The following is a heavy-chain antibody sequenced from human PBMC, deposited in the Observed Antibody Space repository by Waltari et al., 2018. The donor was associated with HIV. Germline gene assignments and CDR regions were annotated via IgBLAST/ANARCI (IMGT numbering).Heavy chain of an antibody. D-gene: IGHD4-17*01. CDR2: ISSKGSTT. CDR3: ARDIQDDYGDAGAFDI. Sequence: EVQLVQSGGGLGQPGGSLRLSCAASGFTLSSYEMNWVRQAPGKGLEWVSYISSKGSTTYYADSVKGRFTISKAKNSLYLQMNSLRAEDTAVYYCARDIQDDYGDAGAFDIWGQGTMITVSS. CDR1: GFTLSSYE. V-gene: IGHV3-48*03. J-gene: IGHJ3*02.